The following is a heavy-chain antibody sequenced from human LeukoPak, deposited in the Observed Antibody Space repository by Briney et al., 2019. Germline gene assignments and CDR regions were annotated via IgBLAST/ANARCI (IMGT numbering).Heavy chain of an antibody. CDR3: ARESPTRKYYYYYYYMDV. J-gene: IGHJ6*03. V-gene: IGHV4-30-4*07. CDR1: GGSISSGGYS. D-gene: IGHD1-14*01. Sequence: EPSETLSLTCAVSGGSISSGGYSWSWIRQPPGKGLEWIGYIYYSGSTYYNPSLKSRATISVDTSKNQFSLKLSSVTAADTAVYYCARESPTRKYYYYYYYMDVWGKGTTVTVSS. CDR2: IYYSGST.